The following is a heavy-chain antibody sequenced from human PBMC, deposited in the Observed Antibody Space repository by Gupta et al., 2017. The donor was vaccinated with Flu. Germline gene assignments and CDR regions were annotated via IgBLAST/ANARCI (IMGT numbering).Heavy chain of an antibody. V-gene: IGHV3-74*01. D-gene: IGHD6-19*01. J-gene: IGHJ4*02. CDR1: GFTFRNYW. CDR2: IDNDGSGT. Sequence: VQLVRSGGGLVQRRGCLRRSSPASGFTFRNYWMYCVRQAPGKGLVWVSRIDNDGSGTAYADSVKGRFTIARDNAKNTVYLQMNSLRADDAAVYYCARDTSGYASGLGFWGQGTLVTVSS. CDR3: ARDTSGYASGLGF.